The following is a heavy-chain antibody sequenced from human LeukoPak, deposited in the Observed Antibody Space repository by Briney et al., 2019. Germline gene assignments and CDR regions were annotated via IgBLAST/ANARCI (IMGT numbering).Heavy chain of an antibody. CDR2: INPSGGST. V-gene: IGHV1-46*01. D-gene: IGHD1-26*01. CDR1: GYTFTSYY. J-gene: IGHJ5*02. CDR3: ARDLPSRIVGAINWFDP. Sequence: ASVKVSCKASGYTFTSYYMHWVRQAPGQGLEWMGRINPSGGSTSYAQKFQGRVTMTRDMSTSTVYMELSSLRSEDTAVYYCARDLPSRIVGAINWFDPWGQGTLVTVSS.